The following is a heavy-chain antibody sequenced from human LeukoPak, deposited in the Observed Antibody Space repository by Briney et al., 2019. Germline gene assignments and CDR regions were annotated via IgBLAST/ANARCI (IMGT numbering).Heavy chain of an antibody. Sequence: SETLSLTCIVSGVSFSNYYWSWIRQSPGKGLEWIGYIYHTGSANYSPSLKSRVSISIDTSKSQFSLRLISVTAADTAVYYCARRTSSNYVDYWGQGTLVIVSS. CDR2: IYHTGSA. CDR1: GVSFSNYY. J-gene: IGHJ4*01. V-gene: IGHV4-59*01. CDR3: ARRTSSNYVDY. D-gene: IGHD4-11*01.